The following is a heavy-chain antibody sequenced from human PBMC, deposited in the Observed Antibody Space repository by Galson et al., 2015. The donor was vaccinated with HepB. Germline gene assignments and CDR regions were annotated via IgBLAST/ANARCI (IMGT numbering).Heavy chain of an antibody. D-gene: IGHD1-26*01. CDR1: GYTFTNYY. CDR2: INPSGGST. Sequence: SCKASGYTFTNYYMHWVRQAPGQGLEWMGVINPSGGSTTHAQKFQGRVIMTRETSTSTVYMELRSLRSEDTAVYYCARNPYSGISYRRSQDYGMDVQGQGTTVTVSS. J-gene: IGHJ6*02. CDR3: ARNPYSGISYRRSQDYGMDV. V-gene: IGHV1-46*01.